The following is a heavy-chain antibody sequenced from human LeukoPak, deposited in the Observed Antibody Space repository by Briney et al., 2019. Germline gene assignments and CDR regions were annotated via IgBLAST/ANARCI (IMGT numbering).Heavy chain of an antibody. CDR3: ARERELLRGDAFDI. D-gene: IGHD1-26*01. CDR1: GGSLSGYY. V-gene: IGHV4-34*01. J-gene: IGHJ3*02. CDR2: INHSGST. Sequence: SETLSLTCGVYGGSLSGYYWSWIRQAPGKRLEWIGEINHSGSTNYNPSLKSRVTISVDTSKNQFSLKLSSVTAADTAVYYCARERELLRGDAFDIWGQGTMVTVSS.